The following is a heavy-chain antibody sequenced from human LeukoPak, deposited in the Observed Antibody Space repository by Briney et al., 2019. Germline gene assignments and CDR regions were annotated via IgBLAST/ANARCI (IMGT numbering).Heavy chain of an antibody. V-gene: IGHV4-34*01. CDR3: ARSYGGYCSSTSCYRLDWFDP. J-gene: IGHJ5*02. D-gene: IGHD2-2*03. CDR1: GGSFSGYY. Sequence: PSETLSLTCAVYGGSFSGYYWSWIRQPPGKGLEWIGEINHSGSTNYNPSLKSRVTISVDTSKNQFSLKLSSVTAADTAVYYCARSYGGYCSSTSCYRLDWFDPWGQGTLVTVSS. CDR2: INHSGST.